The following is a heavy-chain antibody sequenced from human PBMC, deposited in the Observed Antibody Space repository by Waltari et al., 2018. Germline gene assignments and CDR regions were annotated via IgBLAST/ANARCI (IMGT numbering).Heavy chain of an antibody. D-gene: IGHD1-26*01. V-gene: IGHV7-4-1*02. CDR3: ARDRVVGATDWAY. Sequence: QVQLVQSASELKEPGASVKIACKASGYTFTNFAIDWGRQAPGQGIEWMGWISTATGNPTYGRGFTVRYVLSLDTSINTAYLQITSLKAEDTAFYFCARDRVVGATDWAYWGQGTLVTVSS. CDR2: ISTATGNP. CDR1: GYTFTNFA. J-gene: IGHJ4*02.